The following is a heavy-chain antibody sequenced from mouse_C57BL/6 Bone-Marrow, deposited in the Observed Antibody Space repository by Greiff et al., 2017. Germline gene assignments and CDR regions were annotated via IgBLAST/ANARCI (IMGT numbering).Heavy chain of an antibody. D-gene: IGHD4-1*01. Sequence: DVKLVESGGGLVKPGGSLKLSCAASGFTFSDYGMHWVRQAPEKGLEWVAYISSGSSTIYYAATVKGRFPISRDNAKNTLFLQRTSLRSEDTAMYYCARPVNWDAMDYWGQGTSGTVAS. V-gene: IGHV5-17*01. CDR2: ISSGSSTI. CDR3: ARPVNWDAMDY. J-gene: IGHJ4*01. CDR1: GFTFSDYG.